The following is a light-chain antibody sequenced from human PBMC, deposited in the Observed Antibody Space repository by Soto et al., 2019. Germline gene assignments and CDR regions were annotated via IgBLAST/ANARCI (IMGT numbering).Light chain of an antibody. V-gene: IGLV2-14*01. CDR1: SSDVGGYNY. CDR3: NSYTSKSTGV. CDR2: EVS. J-gene: IGLJ1*01. Sequence: QSVLTQPASVSGSPGQSITISCTGTSSDVGGYNYVSWYQQYPGKAPKLIIYEVSNRPSGVSNRFSGSKSGNTASLTISGLQDEDEADYYCNSYTSKSTGVFGTGTKVTVL.